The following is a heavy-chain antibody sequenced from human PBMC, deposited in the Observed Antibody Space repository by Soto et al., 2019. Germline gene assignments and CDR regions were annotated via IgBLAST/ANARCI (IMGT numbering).Heavy chain of an antibody. CDR1: GGSVSSGSYY. J-gene: IGHJ5*02. D-gene: IGHD4-17*01. Sequence: SETLSLTCTVSGGSVSSGSYYWSWIRQPPGMGLEWIGYIYYSGSTNYNPSLKSRVTISVDTSKNQFSLKLSSVTAADTAVYYCARNLRLNNWFDPWGQGTLVTVSS. CDR2: IYYSGST. CDR3: ARNLRLNNWFDP. V-gene: IGHV4-61*01.